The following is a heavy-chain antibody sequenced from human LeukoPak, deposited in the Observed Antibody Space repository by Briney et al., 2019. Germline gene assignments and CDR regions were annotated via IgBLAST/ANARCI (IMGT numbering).Heavy chain of an antibody. CDR1: GFTFSDYY. J-gene: IGHJ4*02. CDR2: ISSSGSTI. D-gene: IGHD2-15*01. CDR3: ARAPRRSGGSCYYVDY. V-gene: IGHV3-11*01. Sequence: GGSLRLFCAASGFTFSDYYMSWIRQAPGKGLEWVSYISSSGSTIYYADSVKGRFTISRDNAKNSLYLQMNSLRAEDTAVYYCARAPRRSGGSCYYVDYWGQGTLVTVSS.